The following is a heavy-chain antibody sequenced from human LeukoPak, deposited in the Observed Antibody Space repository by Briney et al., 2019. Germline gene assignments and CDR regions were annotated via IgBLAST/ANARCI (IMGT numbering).Heavy chain of an antibody. CDR3: AKGTSHYDFWSGYTMDV. Sequence: PGGSLRLSCAASGFTFSTYAMSWVRQAPGKGLEWVSTISGTGGSTYYADSVKGRFTISRDNSKNTLYLQMNSLRAEDTAVYYCAKGTSHYDFWSGYTMDVWGKGTTVTVSS. CDR1: GFTFSTYA. J-gene: IGHJ6*04. CDR2: ISGTGGST. V-gene: IGHV3-23*01. D-gene: IGHD3-3*01.